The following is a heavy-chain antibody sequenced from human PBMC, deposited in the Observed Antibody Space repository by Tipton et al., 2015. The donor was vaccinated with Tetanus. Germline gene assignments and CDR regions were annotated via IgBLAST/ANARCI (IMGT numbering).Heavy chain of an antibody. V-gene: IGHV3-11*01. J-gene: IGHJ4*02. CDR2: DSPSGTNT. CDR3: VRGRGLGAYSFGFEY. Sequence: SLRLSCVGSGFRFSGYYMTWIRQSPGKGLEWVSYDSPSGTNTQYGESVKGRFTVSRDNAKKSLFLQMSSLRADDTAVYYCVRGRGLGAYSFGFEYWGQGAQVTVSS. CDR1: GFRFSGYY. D-gene: IGHD5-18*01.